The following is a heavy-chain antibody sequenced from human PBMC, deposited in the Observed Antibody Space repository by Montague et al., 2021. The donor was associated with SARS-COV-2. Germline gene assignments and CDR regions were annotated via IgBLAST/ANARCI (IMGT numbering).Heavy chain of an antibody. CDR2: IYHSGTT. CDR3: VREKEGGLRNVFDI. J-gene: IGHJ3*02. CDR1: GFSIGSGDY. Sequence: SETLSLTCTVSGFSIGSGDYWGWIRQPPGKGLEWIGSIYHSGTTXYTPSLQSRLTMSIDTSTNQFSLMLTSVTAADTAVLFCVREKEGGLRNVFDIWGQGTTVTVSS. V-gene: IGHV4-38-2*02.